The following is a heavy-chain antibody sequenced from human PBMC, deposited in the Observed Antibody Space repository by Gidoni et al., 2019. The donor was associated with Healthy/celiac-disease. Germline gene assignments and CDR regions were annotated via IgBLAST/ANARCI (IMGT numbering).Heavy chain of an antibody. D-gene: IGHD2-21*02. CDR2: IWYDGSNK. CDR3: ARSSPCGGVCYSAFDI. Sequence: QVQLVESGGGVVQPGRSLRLSCAASGFTFSSYGMHWVRQAPGKGLEWVAVIWYDGSNKYYADSVKGRFTISRDNSKNTLYLQMNSLRAEDTAVYYCARSSPCGGVCYSAFDIWGQGTMVTVSS. CDR1: GFTFSSYG. V-gene: IGHV3-33*01. J-gene: IGHJ3*02.